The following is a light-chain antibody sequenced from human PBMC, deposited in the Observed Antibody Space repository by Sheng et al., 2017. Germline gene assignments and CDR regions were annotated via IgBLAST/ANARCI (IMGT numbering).Light chain of an antibody. CDR3: QQYANSIT. V-gene: IGKV3-20*01. CDR2: GAS. J-gene: IGKJ5*01. CDR1: QSVSTSS. Sequence: EIVLTQSPGTLSLSPGERATLSCRASQSVSTSSLAWYQQKPGQAPRLLIYGASSRATGIPDRFSGIGSGTDFTLTISRLEPEDFVVYYCQQYANSITFGPGTRLDIK.